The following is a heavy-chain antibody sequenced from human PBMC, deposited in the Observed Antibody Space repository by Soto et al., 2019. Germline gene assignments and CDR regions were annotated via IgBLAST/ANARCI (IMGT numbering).Heavy chain of an antibody. V-gene: IGHV4-59*01. CDR2: IYYSGST. Sequence: PSETLSLTCTVSGGSISSYYWSWIRQPPGKGLEWIGYIYYSGSTNYNPSLKNRVTISVDTSKNQFSLKLSSVTAADTAVYYCARSIVVVPAATYYYYYMDVWGQGTSVTVSS. CDR3: ARSIVVVPAATYYYYYMDV. CDR1: GGSISSYY. D-gene: IGHD2-2*01. J-gene: IGHJ6*03.